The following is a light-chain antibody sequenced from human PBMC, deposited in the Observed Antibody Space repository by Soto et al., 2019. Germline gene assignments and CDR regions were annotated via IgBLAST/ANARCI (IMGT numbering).Light chain of an antibody. J-gene: IGKJ3*01. V-gene: IGKV3-20*01. Sequence: EIVLTQSPGTLSLSPGARATLSCRASQGVSSRYLAWYQQKPGQAPRLLIYGSSTRATGFPDRFSGSGSGTDFTLTISRLEPEDFSVYHCQQYCSSPISFGPGTKVDMK. CDR3: QQYCSSPIS. CDR2: GSS. CDR1: QGVSSRY.